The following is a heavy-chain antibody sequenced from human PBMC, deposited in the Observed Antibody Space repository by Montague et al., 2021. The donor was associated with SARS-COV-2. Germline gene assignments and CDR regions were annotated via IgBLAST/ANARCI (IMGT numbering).Heavy chain of an antibody. CDR1: GGSISSSSYY. D-gene: IGHD2-2*01. CDR3: ARQGDQLLLEYWFDP. J-gene: IGHJ5*02. Sequence: SETLSLTCTVSGGSISSSSYYWGWIRQPSGKGLEWIGSIYYSGSTYYXPSLKSRVTISVDTSKNQFSLKLSSVTAADTAVYYCARQGDQLLLEYWFDPWGQGTLVTVSS. CDR2: IYYSGST. V-gene: IGHV4-39*01.